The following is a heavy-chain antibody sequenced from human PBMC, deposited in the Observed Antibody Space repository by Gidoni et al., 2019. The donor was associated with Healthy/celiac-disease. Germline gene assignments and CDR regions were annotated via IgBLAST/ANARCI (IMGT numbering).Heavy chain of an antibody. V-gene: IGHV1-18*01. Sequence: QVQLVQSGAEVKKPGASVKVSCKASGYTFTRSGISWVRQAPGQGLEWMGWMSAYNGNTNYAQKLQGRVTMTTDTSTSTAYMELRSLRSDDTAVYYCAREGTGYYDYVWGSYRYMDYWGQGTLVTVSS. D-gene: IGHD3-16*02. J-gene: IGHJ4*02. CDR2: MSAYNGNT. CDR1: GYTFTRSG. CDR3: AREGTGYYDYVWGSYRYMDY.